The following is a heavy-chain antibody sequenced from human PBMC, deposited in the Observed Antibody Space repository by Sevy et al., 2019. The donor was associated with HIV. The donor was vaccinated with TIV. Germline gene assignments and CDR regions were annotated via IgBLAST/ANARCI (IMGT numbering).Heavy chain of an antibody. CDR3: ARDPSGNYLTPHYRDYYGLDV. CDR2: MNPNNGNT. V-gene: IGHV1-8*01. D-gene: IGHD1-7*01. J-gene: IGHJ6*02. CDR1: GYTFSSHD. Sequence: ASVKVSCKTSGYTFSSHDINWVRQAPGQGLEWMGWMNPNNGNTGYVQKFQDRVTMTRDSSIATAYMELRGLTSDDTAVYYCARDPSGNYLTPHYRDYYGLDVWGRGTAVTVSS.